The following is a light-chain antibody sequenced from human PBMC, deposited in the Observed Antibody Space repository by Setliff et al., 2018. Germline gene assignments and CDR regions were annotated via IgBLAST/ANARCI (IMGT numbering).Light chain of an antibody. CDR2: EVS. Sequence: QSVLTQPASVSGSPGQSITISCAGTSSDVGAYSHVSWYQQYPGKAPKLMISEVSNRPSGVSYRFSGSKSGNTASLTISGLHAEDEADYYCQSYDSSLSAYVFGTGTKVTVL. J-gene: IGLJ1*01. V-gene: IGLV2-14*01. CDR1: SSDVGAYSH. CDR3: QSYDSSLSAYV.